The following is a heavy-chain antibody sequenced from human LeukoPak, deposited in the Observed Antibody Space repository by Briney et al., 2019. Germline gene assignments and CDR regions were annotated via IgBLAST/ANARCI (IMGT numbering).Heavy chain of an antibody. J-gene: IGHJ6*03. Sequence: SQTLSLTCTVSGGSISSGDYYWSWIRQPPGKGLEWIGYIYYSGSTYYNPSLKSRVTISVDTSKNQFSLKLSSVTAADTAVYYCASLTTTSGWRSYYYNYMDVWGKGTTVTVSS. CDR2: IYYSGST. CDR1: GGSISSGDYY. V-gene: IGHV4-30-4*08. CDR3: ASLTTTSGWRSYYYNYMDV. D-gene: IGHD6-19*01.